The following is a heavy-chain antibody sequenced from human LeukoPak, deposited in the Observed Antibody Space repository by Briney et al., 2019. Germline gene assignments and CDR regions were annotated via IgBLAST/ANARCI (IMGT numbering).Heavy chain of an antibody. D-gene: IGHD6-13*01. V-gene: IGHV1-2*02. CDR2: INPNSGGT. CDR1: GYTFTGYY. CDR3: ARRADRGQQLVLGY. J-gene: IGHJ4*02. Sequence: ASVKVSCKASGYTFTGYYMHWVRQAPGQGLEWMGWINPNSGGTNYAQKFQGRVTMTRDASISTAYMELSRLRSDDKAVYYCARRADRGQQLVLGYWGQGTLVTVSS.